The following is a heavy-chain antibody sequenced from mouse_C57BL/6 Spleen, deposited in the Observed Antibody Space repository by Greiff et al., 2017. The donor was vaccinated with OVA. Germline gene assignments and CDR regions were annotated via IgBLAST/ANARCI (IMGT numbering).Heavy chain of an antibody. CDR1: GYSITSGYY. CDR3: ARDGYYWFAY. Sequence: ESGPGLVKPSQSLSLTCSVTGYSITSGYYWNWIRQFPGNKLEWMGYISYDGSNNYNPSLKNRISITRDTSKNQFFLKLNSVTTEDTAIYYCARDGYYWFAYWGQGTLVTVSA. J-gene: IGHJ3*01. D-gene: IGHD2-3*01. CDR2: ISYDGSN. V-gene: IGHV3-6*01.